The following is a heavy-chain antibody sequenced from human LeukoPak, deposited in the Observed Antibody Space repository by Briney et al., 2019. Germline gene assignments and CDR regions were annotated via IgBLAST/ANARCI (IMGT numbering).Heavy chain of an antibody. CDR2: INPNSGGT. CDR1: GYTFTGYY. CDR3: AKALRRSGSYWGPPYYYYYMDV. V-gene: IGHV1-2*02. Sequence: ASVKVSCKASGYTFTGYYMHWVRRAPGQGLEWMGWINPNSGGTNYAQKFQGRVTMTRDTSISTAYMELSRLRSDDTAVYYCAKALRRSGSYWGPPYYYYYMDVWGKGTTVTVSS. J-gene: IGHJ6*03. D-gene: IGHD1-26*01.